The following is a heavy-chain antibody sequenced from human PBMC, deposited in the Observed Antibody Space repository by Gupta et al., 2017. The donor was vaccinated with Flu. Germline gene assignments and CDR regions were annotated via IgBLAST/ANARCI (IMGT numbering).Heavy chain of an antibody. Sequence: EVQLLESGGGLVQPGGSLRLSCAASGFTFSDYAMKWVRQAPGKGLEWVSFIDHNGQSTHYADSVKGRFTISRDDSKSTLYLQMNNLGVEDTAVYYCASRGWNRISSFDSWGQGTLVTVSS. D-gene: IGHD6-19*01. J-gene: IGHJ4*02. V-gene: IGHV3-23*05. CDR3: ASRGWNRISSFDS. CDR2: IDHNGQST. CDR1: GFTFSDYA.